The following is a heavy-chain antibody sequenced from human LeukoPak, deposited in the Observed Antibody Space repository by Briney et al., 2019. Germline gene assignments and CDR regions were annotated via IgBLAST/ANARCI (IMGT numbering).Heavy chain of an antibody. CDR3: ARDLSEPHPFGYAFDI. CDR2: IKQDGSEK. Sequence: GGSLRLSCAASGFTFSSYWMSWVRQAPGKGLEWVANIKQDGSEKYYVDSVKGRFTISRDNAKNSLYLQMNSLRAEDTAVYYCARDLSEPHPFGYAFDIWGQGTMVTVSS. D-gene: IGHD3-10*01. J-gene: IGHJ3*02. CDR1: GFTFSSYW. V-gene: IGHV3-7*03.